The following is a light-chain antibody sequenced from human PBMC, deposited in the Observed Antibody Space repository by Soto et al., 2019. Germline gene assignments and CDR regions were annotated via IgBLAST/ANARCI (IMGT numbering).Light chain of an antibody. CDR1: QSVSSN. J-gene: IGKJ1*01. CDR2: GAS. CDR3: QQYNNWPRT. V-gene: IGKV3-15*01. Sequence: EIVMKQSPATLSVSQGGRATLSCRASQSVSSNLAWYQQKPGQAPRLLIYGASTRVTGIPARFSGSGSGTEFTLTISSLQSEDFAVYSCQQYNNWPRTFGQGTKVDIK.